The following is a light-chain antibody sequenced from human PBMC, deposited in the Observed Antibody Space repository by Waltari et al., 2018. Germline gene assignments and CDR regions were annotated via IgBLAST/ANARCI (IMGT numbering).Light chain of an antibody. V-gene: IGLV2-8*01. J-gene: IGLJ2*01. Sequence: QSALTQPPSAPGSPGQSVTISCTESDSDVGGHRYVSWYQQHPGKVPKLIIYEVNKRPSGVPDRFSASMSGNTASLTISGLQAGDEADYYCCSYGGTNTVFGGGTRLTVL. CDR1: DSDVGGHRY. CDR2: EVN. CDR3: CSYGGTNTV.